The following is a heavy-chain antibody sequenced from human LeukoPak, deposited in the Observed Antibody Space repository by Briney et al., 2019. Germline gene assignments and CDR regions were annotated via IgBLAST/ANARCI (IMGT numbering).Heavy chain of an antibody. CDR3: AREGYCSGGSCFWSYYMDV. Sequence: PSETLSLTCTVSGGSISSGSYYWSWIRQPAGKGLEWIGRIYTRGSTNYNPSLKSRVTISVDTSKNQFSLKLSSVTAADTAVYYCAREGYCSGGSCFWSYYMDVWGKGTTVTISS. CDR2: IYTRGST. V-gene: IGHV4-61*02. CDR1: GGSISSGSYY. D-gene: IGHD2-15*01. J-gene: IGHJ6*03.